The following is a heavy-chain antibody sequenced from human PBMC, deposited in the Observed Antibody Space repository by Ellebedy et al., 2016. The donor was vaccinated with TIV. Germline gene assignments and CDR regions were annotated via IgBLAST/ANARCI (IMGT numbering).Heavy chain of an antibody. CDR2: IHPGDSDT. V-gene: IGHV5-51*01. CDR3: ARRLVVGTPYDAFDI. Sequence: PGGSLRLSCKGSGYSFTNYWIGWVRQMPGKGLEWMGTIHPGDSDTRYRPSLQGQVTISADKSISTAYLQWSSLKASDTAMYYWARRLVVGTPYDAFDIWGRGTMVTVSS. CDR1: GYSFTNYW. J-gene: IGHJ3*02. D-gene: IGHD4-23*01.